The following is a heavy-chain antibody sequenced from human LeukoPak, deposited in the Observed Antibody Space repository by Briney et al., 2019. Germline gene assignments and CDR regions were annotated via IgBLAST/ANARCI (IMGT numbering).Heavy chain of an antibody. CDR3: ARDPRSMVRGVIPPYFDY. D-gene: IGHD3-10*01. CDR2: ISAYNGNT. J-gene: IGHJ4*02. Sequence: ASVKVSCKASGYTFTSYGISWVRQAPGQGLEWMGWISAYNGNTNYALKLQGRVTMTTDTSTSTAYMELRSLRSDDTAVYYCARDPRSMVRGVIPPYFDYWGQGTLVTVSS. V-gene: IGHV1-18*01. CDR1: GYTFTSYG.